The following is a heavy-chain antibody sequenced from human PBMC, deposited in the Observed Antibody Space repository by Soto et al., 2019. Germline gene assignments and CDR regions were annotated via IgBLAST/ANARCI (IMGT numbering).Heavy chain of an antibody. CDR1: GGTFSSYA. D-gene: IGHD1-1*01. CDR2: IIPIFGTA. V-gene: IGHV1-69*13. CDR3: ARVQGLQPLYYYYGMDV. J-gene: IGHJ6*02. Sequence: GASVKVSCKASGGTFSSYAISWVRQAPGQGLEWMGGIIPIFGTANYAQKFQGRVTITADESTSTAYMELSSLRSEDTAVYYCARVQGLQPLYYYYGMDVWGQGTTVTVSS.